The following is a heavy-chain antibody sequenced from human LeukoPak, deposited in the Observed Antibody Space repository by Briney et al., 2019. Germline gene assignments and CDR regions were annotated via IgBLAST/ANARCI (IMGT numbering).Heavy chain of an antibody. CDR2: MSHTGAT. V-gene: IGHV4-34*01. D-gene: IGHD3-9*01. CDR1: GGSFSGYY. Sequence: KPSETLSLTCAVFGGSFSGYYRSWIRQSPEKGLEWIGEMSHTGATNYNPSLKSRVTVSVDTSKKQFSLNLRSVTAADTAVYYCARGLHYNILTGGMDVWGQGTTVIVSS. J-gene: IGHJ6*02. CDR3: ARGLHYNILTGGMDV.